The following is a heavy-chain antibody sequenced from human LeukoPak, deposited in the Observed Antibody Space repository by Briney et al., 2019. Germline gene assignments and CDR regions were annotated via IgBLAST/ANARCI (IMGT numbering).Heavy chain of an antibody. D-gene: IGHD1-26*01. CDR2: IYYSGST. Sequence: SETLSLTCTVSGGSITSYYWSWIRQPPGKGLEWIGYIYYSGSTNYNPSLKSRVTISVDTSKNQFSLKLSSVTAADTAVYYCASRCGAGSYYAFDIWGQGTMVTVSS. J-gene: IGHJ3*02. CDR1: GGSITSYY. CDR3: ASRCGAGSYYAFDI. V-gene: IGHV4-59*01.